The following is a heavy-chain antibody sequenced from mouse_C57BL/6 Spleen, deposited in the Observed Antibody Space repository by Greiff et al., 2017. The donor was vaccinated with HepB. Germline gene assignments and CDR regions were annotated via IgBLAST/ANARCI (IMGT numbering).Heavy chain of an antibody. CDR1: GYTFTSYW. V-gene: IGHV1-52*01. Sequence: QVQLQQPGAELVRPGSSVKLSCKASGYTFTSYWMHWVKQRPIQGLEWIGNIDPSDSETHYNQKFKDKATLTVDKSSSTAYMQLSSLTSEDSAVYYWARYGGSYAMDYWGQGTSVTVSS. J-gene: IGHJ4*01. CDR3: ARYGGSYAMDY. D-gene: IGHD1-1*02. CDR2: IDPSDSET.